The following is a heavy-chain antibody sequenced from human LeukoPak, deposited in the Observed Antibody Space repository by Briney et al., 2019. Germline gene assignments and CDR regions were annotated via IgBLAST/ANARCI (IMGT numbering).Heavy chain of an antibody. CDR3: AKRIVGAIRGYFDY. D-gene: IGHD1-26*01. J-gene: IGHJ4*02. CDR1: GFTFSSYA. V-gene: IGHV3-23*01. CDR2: VSSSGGST. Sequence: GGSLSLSCAASGFTFSSYAMTGVRPAPGKGLEWVSGVSSSGGSTYYADSVKGRFTISRDNSKNTLYLHMNSLRAEDTAVFYCAKRIVGAIRGYFDYWGQGTLVTVSS.